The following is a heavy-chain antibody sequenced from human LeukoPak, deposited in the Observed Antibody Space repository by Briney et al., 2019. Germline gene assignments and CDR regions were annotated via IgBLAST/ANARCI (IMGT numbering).Heavy chain of an antibody. CDR2: INSGSSYI. J-gene: IGHJ3*02. CDR3: ANVYGSGSYYTPADAFDI. Sequence: GGSLRLSCAASGFTVRSYSMDWVRQAPGKGLEWVSSINSGSSYIYYADSVKGRFTISRDNAKNSLYLQMNSLRAEDTAVYYCANVYGSGSYYTPADAFDIWGQGTMVTISS. CDR1: GFTVRSYS. D-gene: IGHD3-10*01. V-gene: IGHV3-21*06.